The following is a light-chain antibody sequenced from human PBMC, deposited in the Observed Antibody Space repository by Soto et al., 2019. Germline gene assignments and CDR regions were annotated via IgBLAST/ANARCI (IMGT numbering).Light chain of an antibody. Sequence: DIQMTQSPSSLSASVGDRVTITCRASQSISSYLNWYQQKPGKAPKLLIYAASSLQSGVPSRFSGSGSGTDFTLTISSLQPEDFATYYCQQSYSTPITFGPATKVDIK. CDR3: QQSYSTPIT. J-gene: IGKJ3*01. CDR1: QSISSY. CDR2: AAS. V-gene: IGKV1-39*01.